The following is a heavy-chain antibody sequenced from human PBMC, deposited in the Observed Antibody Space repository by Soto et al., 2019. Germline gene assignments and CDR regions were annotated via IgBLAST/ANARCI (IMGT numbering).Heavy chain of an antibody. D-gene: IGHD2-15*01. J-gene: IGHJ4*02. CDR2: IIPLFAKP. CDR1: GGTFNNFA. Sequence: SVKVSCKTSGGTFNNFAISWIRQAPGQGLEWMGGIIPLFAKPHYAQRFQGRVTITTAESTSTAYMELSGLRSEDTAVYYCATVYLYNATDFLDYWGQGTLVTVSS. CDR3: ATVYLYNATDFLDY. V-gene: IGHV1-69*05.